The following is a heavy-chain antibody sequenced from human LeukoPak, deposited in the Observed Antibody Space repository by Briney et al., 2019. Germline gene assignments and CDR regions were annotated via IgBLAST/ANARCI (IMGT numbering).Heavy chain of an antibody. CDR2: IIPILGIA. CDR3: ASSSYLHWFDP. D-gene: IGHD6-13*01. V-gene: IGHV1-69*04. CDR1: GGTFSSYA. J-gene: IGHJ5*02. Sequence: SVTVSCKASGGTFSSYAISWVRQAPGQGLEWMGRIIPILGIANYAQKFQGRVTVTADKSTSTAYIELSSLRSEDTAVYYCASSSYLHWFDPWGQGTLVTVSS.